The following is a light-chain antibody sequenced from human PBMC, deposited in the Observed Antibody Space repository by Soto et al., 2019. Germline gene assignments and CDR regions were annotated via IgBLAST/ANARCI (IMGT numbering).Light chain of an antibody. J-gene: IGKJ3*01. V-gene: IGKV1-12*01. CDR3: QQANSFPLT. Sequence: DIQMTQLPSSMSASVGDRVTITCRASQGISRWLAWYHQKPGKAPNLLIYSASTLHSGVPSRFSGSGSGTDFTLTIRSLQPEDFGTYYCQQANSFPLTFGRGTKVD. CDR1: QGISRW. CDR2: SAS.